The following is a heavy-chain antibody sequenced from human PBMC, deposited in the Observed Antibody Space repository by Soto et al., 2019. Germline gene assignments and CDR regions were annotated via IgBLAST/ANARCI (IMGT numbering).Heavy chain of an antibody. D-gene: IGHD4-17*01. CDR3: TKDLLPNTVTTCGS. CDR1: GFTFDSYG. CDR2: ISSDGNNK. J-gene: IGHJ5*02. V-gene: IGHV3-30*18. Sequence: QVQLVESGGGVVQPGRSLRLSCAASGFTFDSYGMHWVHQAPGKGLEWVAVISSDGNNKYYADSVKGRFTISRDNFKNTLYLQMSSLRADETDVYYCTKDLLPNTVTTCGSWGQGTLVTVSS.